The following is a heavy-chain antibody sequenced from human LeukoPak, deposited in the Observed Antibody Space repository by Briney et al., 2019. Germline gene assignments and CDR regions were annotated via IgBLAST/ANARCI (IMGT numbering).Heavy chain of an antibody. J-gene: IGHJ4*02. V-gene: IGHV1-3*01. D-gene: IGHD3-10*01. Sequence: ASVKVSCKGSGYTFSSYAMHWVRQAPGQRLEWMGWINAGNGDTKYSQKFQGRVTMTEDTSTDTAYMELSSLRSEDTAVYYCATGHSMVQDYWGQGTLVTVSS. CDR1: GYTFSSYA. CDR2: INAGNGDT. CDR3: ATGHSMVQDY.